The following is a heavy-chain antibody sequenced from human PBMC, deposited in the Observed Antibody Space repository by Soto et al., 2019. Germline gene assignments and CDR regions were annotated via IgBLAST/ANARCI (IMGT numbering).Heavy chain of an antibody. V-gene: IGHV4-59*01. Sequence: SETLSLTCTVSGGSISSYYWSWIRQPPGKGLEWIGYIYYSGSTNYNPSLKSRVTISVDTSKNQFSLKLSSVTAADTAVYYCARHRAVPALGGDYFDYWGQGTLVTVSS. CDR1: GGSISSYY. D-gene: IGHD2-2*01. CDR3: ARHRAVPALGGDYFDY. J-gene: IGHJ4*02. CDR2: IYYSGST.